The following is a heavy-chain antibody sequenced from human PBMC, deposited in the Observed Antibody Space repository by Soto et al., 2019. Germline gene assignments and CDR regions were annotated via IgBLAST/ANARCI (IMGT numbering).Heavy chain of an antibody. CDR1: GGSISSYY. Sequence: SETLSLTCTVSGGSISSYYWSWILQPPWKGLEWIGYIYYSGSTNYNPSLKSRVTISVDTSKNQFSLKLSSVTAADTAVYYCAGASSGWEYYFDYWGQGTLVTVSS. V-gene: IGHV4-59*08. CDR3: AGASSGWEYYFDY. D-gene: IGHD6-19*01. J-gene: IGHJ4*02. CDR2: IYYSGST.